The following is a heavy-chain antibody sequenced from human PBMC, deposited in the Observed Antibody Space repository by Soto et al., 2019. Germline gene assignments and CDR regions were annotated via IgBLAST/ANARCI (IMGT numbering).Heavy chain of an antibody. CDR3: ARDQSSGSYEDY. CDR2: ISSSSSYI. J-gene: IGHJ4*02. V-gene: IGHV3-21*01. D-gene: IGHD1-26*01. Sequence: TFSSYSMNWVRQAPGKGLEWVSSISSSSSYIYYADSVKGRFTISRDNAKNSLYLQMNSLRAEDTAVYYCARDQSSGSYEDYWGQGTLVTVSS. CDR1: TFSSYS.